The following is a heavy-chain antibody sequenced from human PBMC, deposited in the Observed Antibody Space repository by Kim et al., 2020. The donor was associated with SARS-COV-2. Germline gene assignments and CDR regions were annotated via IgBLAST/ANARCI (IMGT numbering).Heavy chain of an antibody. V-gene: IGHV4-30-2*01. CDR2: IYHSGST. Sequence: SETLSLTCAVSGGSISSGGYSWSWIRQPPGKGLEWIGYIYHSGSTYYNPSLKSRVTISVDRSKNQFSLKLSSVTAADTAVYYCARGPTVSLTFDYWGQGTLVTVSS. CDR3: ARGPTVSLTFDY. CDR1: GGSISSGGYS. D-gene: IGHD4-4*01. J-gene: IGHJ4*02.